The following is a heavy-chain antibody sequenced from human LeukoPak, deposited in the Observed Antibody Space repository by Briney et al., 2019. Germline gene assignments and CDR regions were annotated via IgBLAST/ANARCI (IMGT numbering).Heavy chain of an antibody. V-gene: IGHV1-18*01. J-gene: IGHJ6*02. CDR3: ARHLGYCSSTSCYGRNYYYHGMDV. CDR2: ISAYNGNT. Sequence: ASVKVSCKASGYTFTSYGIRWVRPAPGQGLEWMGWISAYNGNTNYAQKLQGRVTMTTDTSTSTAYMELRSLRSDDTAVYYCARHLGYCSSTSCYGRNYYYHGMDVWGQGTTVTVSS. D-gene: IGHD2-2*01. CDR1: GYTFTSYG.